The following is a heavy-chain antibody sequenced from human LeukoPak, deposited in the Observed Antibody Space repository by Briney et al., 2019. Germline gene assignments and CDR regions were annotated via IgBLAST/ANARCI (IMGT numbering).Heavy chain of an antibody. J-gene: IGHJ4*02. CDR2: VSYSGST. CDR1: GGSISSSSYY. V-gene: IGHV4-39*07. D-gene: IGHD3-22*01. CDR3: ARWISSGYYVLDY. Sequence: SETLSLTCTVSGGSISSSSYYWGWIRQPPGKGLEWIGSVSYSGSTYYNPSLKSRVTISVDTSKNQFSLKLSSVTAADTAVYYCARWISSGYYVLDYWGQGTLVTVSS.